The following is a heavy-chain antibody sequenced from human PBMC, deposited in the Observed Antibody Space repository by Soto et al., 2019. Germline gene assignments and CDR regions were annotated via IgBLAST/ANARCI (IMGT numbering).Heavy chain of an antibody. D-gene: IGHD5-12*01. CDR3: ARDEYSGYDYLNWFDP. Sequence: ASVKVSGKASGGTFSNYAISWVRQAPGQGLEWMGGIIPIFGTANYAQKFQGRVTITADESTSTAYMELSSLRSEDTAVYYCARDEYSGYDYLNWFDPWGQGTLVTVSS. J-gene: IGHJ5*02. CDR2: IIPIFGTA. CDR1: GGTFSNYA. V-gene: IGHV1-69*13.